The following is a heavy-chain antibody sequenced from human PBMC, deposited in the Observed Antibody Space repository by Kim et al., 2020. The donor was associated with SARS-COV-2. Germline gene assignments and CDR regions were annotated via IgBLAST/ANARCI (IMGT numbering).Heavy chain of an antibody. CDR2: INSDGSST. D-gene: IGHD6-6*01. Sequence: GGSLRLSCAASGFIYSGYWMHWVRQAPGKGLVWVSRINSDGSSTKYADSVKGRFTISRDNTKNTLYLQMDSLRAEDTAVYYCTRESSSPWDYCMDVWVQGTTVTLSS. CDR1: GFIYSGYW. J-gene: IGHJ6*01. V-gene: IGHV3-74*03. CDR3: TRESSSPWDYCMDV.